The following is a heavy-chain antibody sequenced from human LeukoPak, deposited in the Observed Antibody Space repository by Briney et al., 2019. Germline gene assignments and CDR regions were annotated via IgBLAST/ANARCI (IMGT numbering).Heavy chain of an antibody. D-gene: IGHD1-26*01. J-gene: IGHJ4*02. CDR2: ITSSSTYI. CDR1: GFTFSSYT. CDR3: ARDLLGWELHYFDY. V-gene: IGHV3-21*01. Sequence: GGSLRLSCAASGFTFSSYTMNWVRQAPGKGLEWVSSITSSSTYIYYADSVKGRFTISRDNAKNSLYLQMNSLRAEDTAVYYCARDLLGWELHYFDYWGQGTLVTVSS.